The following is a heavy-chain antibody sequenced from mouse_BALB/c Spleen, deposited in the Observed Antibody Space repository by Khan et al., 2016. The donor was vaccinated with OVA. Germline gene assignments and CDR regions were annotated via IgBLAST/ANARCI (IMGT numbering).Heavy chain of an antibody. Sequence: EVQLQESGPELMKPGASVKISCKASGYSFTSYYIHWVKQSHGKSLEWIGYIDPFNGGTSYNQKFKGKATLTLDKSSSTAYLHLSSLTSEDSAVYSGARGGLGLRADAMDYWGQGTSVTVSS. CDR2: IDPFNGGT. CDR1: GYSFTSYY. CDR3: ARGGLGLRADAMDY. J-gene: IGHJ4*01. V-gene: IGHV1S135*01. D-gene: IGHD3-1*01.